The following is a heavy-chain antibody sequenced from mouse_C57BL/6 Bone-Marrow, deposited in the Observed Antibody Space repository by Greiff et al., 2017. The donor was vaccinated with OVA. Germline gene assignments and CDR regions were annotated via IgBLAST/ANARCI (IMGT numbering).Heavy chain of an antibody. J-gene: IGHJ1*03. CDR1: GFSFNTYA. Sequence: EVQRVESGGGLVQPKGSLKLSCAASGFSFNTYAMNWVRQAPGKGLEWVARIRSKSNNYATYYADSVKDRFTISRDDSESMLYLQMNNLKTEDTAMYYCVTDGYWYFDVWGTGTTVTVSS. CDR2: IRSKSNNYAT. D-gene: IGHD2-3*01. CDR3: VTDGYWYFDV. V-gene: IGHV10-1*01.